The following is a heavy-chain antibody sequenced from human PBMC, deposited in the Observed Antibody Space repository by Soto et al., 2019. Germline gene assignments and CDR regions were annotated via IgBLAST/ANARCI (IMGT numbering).Heavy chain of an antibody. CDR1: GDTFNSYA. D-gene: IGHD3-10*01. CDR2: IIPAFGTA. Sequence: QVQLVESWAEVRKPGSSVKVSCQASGDTFNSYAINWVRQAPGQGLEFMGGIIPAFGTANYAQKFQGRVTITADDSTSTAYMELGSLRSEDTAIYYCARVPGTMVRGHYFDLWGQGTLVTVSS. J-gene: IGHJ4*02. CDR3: ARVPGTMVRGHYFDL. V-gene: IGHV1-69*01.